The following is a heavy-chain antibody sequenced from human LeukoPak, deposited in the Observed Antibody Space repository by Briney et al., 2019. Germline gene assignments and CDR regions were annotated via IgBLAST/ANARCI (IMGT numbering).Heavy chain of an antibody. Sequence: ASVKVSCKASGYTFTGYYMHWVRQAPGQGLEWMGWISPNSGDTDIAQKLQGRVTMTTDTSTSTAYMELRSLRSDDTAVYYCARGGLRMVWYFDLWGRGTLVTVSS. CDR1: GYTFTGYY. D-gene: IGHD2-8*01. J-gene: IGHJ2*01. CDR2: ISPNSGDT. CDR3: ARGGLRMVWYFDL. V-gene: IGHV1-18*04.